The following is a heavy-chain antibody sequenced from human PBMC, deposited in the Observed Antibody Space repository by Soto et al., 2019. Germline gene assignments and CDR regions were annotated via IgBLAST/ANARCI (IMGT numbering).Heavy chain of an antibody. CDR2: ISPKNGNT. D-gene: IGHD3-3*01. Sequence: LLLQSGAELKKPGASVKISCKASGYSFSTYDISWLRQALGQGPEGMGRISPKNGNTNYAQNFQDRVTMTADTSSSTAYMELRGLRSDDTAKYYCATSYDSGFDPWGQGTLVTVSS. CDR3: ATSYDSGFDP. CDR1: GYSFSTYD. J-gene: IGHJ5*02. V-gene: IGHV1-18*04.